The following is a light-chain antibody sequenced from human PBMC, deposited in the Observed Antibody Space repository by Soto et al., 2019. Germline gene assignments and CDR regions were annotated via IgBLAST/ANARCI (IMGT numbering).Light chain of an antibody. J-gene: IGKJ1*01. CDR2: GAS. CDR1: QRVGTS. Sequence: EIVLTQYTVTLSLSPGERGTLSCRASQRVGTSLAWYQQKPGQAPRLLIYGASNRATGIPDRFSGSGSGTDFTLTISKLEPEDFAVYHCQQYGGSPRTFGQGTKVDIK. V-gene: IGKV3-20*01. CDR3: QQYGGSPRT.